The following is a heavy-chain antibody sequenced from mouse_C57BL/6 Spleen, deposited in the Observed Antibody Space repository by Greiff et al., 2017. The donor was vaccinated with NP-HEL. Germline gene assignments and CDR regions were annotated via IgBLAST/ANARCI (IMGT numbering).Heavy chain of an antibody. CDR3: TKLYDGYPRYFDY. CDR1: GYTFTSYW. Sequence: EVQLQESGTVLARPGASVKMSCKTSGYTFTSYWMHWVKQRPGQGLEWIGAIYPGNSDTSYNQKFKGKAKLTAVTSASTAYMELSSLTNEDSAVYYCTKLYDGYPRYFDYWGQGTTLTVSS. CDR2: IYPGNSDT. D-gene: IGHD2-3*01. V-gene: IGHV1-5*01. J-gene: IGHJ2*01.